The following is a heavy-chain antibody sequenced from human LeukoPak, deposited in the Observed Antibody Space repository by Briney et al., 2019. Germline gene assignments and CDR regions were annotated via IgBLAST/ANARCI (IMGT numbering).Heavy chain of an antibody. CDR2: INWNGGST. CDR1: GFTFSSYL. D-gene: IGHD4-11*01. CDR3: ARSNTYYYYYYMDV. Sequence: GGSLRLSCAASGFTFSSYLMSWVRQAPGKGLEWVSGINWNGGSTGYADSVKGRFTISRDNAKNSLYLQMNSLRAEDTALYHCARSNTYYYYYYMDVWGKGTTVTVSS. J-gene: IGHJ6*03. V-gene: IGHV3-20*01.